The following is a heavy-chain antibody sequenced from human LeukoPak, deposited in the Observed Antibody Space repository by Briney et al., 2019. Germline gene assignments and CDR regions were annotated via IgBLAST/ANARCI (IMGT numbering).Heavy chain of an antibody. J-gene: IGHJ6*03. Sequence: GASVKVSCKASGYTFTSYGISWVRQAPGQGLEWMGGIIPIFGTANYAQKFQGRVTITADESTSTAYMELSSLRSEDTAVYYCARGQSWYSDYYYYYMDVWGKGTTVTISS. V-gene: IGHV1-69*13. CDR1: GYTFTSYG. CDR2: IIPIFGTA. CDR3: ARGQSWYSDYYYYYMDV. D-gene: IGHD6-13*01.